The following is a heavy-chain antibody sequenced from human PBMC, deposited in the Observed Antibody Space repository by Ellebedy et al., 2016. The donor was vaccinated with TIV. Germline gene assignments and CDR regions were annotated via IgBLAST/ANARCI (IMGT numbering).Heavy chain of an antibody. J-gene: IGHJ6*04. CDR1: GFTFSSNW. Sequence: GGSLRLSXAASGFTFSSNWMSWVRQAPGKGLEWAANIKHDGTEKYYVDSVKGRFTISRDNAKNSLYLQMNSLRAEGTAVYYCGRAMDVWGKGTTVTVSS. CDR2: IKHDGTEK. V-gene: IGHV3-7*01. CDR3: GRAMDV.